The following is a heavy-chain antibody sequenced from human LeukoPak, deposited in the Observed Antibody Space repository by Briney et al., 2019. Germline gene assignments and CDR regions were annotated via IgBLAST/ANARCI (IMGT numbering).Heavy chain of an antibody. D-gene: IGHD4-17*01. CDR3: ARVREDYGDYPLEGAFDI. Sequence: GGSLRLSCAASGFNFRTYGFHWVRQAPGKGLEWVAVICYDGSCKYYADSVKGRFTMSRDDSTNTVYLQMNSLRLEDTAVYYCARVREDYGDYPLEGAFDIWGHGTMVTVSS. J-gene: IGHJ3*02. CDR2: ICYDGSCK. V-gene: IGHV3-30*03. CDR1: GFNFRTYG.